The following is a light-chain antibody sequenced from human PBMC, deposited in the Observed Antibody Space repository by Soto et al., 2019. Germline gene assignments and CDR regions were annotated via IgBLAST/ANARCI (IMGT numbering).Light chain of an antibody. J-gene: IGKJ2*01. Sequence: DIVLTQSPGTLSLSPGDRATLSCRASQSISSTYLAWYQQKPGQAPRLLIYGASSRTTGIPDRFSGSGSDTDFTLTISRLEPEDFAVYYCQQYGTSPPYTFGQGTRLEIK. V-gene: IGKV3-20*01. CDR3: QQYGTSPPYT. CDR1: QSISSTY. CDR2: GAS.